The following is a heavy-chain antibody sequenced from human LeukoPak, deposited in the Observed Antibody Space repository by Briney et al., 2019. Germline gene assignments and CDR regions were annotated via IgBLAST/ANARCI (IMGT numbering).Heavy chain of an antibody. V-gene: IGHV3-23*01. CDR3: ARVSGSRNYYFGASDV. CDR1: GFTFSSYA. D-gene: IGHD3-10*01. J-gene: IGHJ3*01. Sequence: GGSLRLSCAASGFTFSSYAMSWVRQAPGKGLEWVSAISGSGGSTYYADSVKGRFTISRDNSKNTLYLQMNSLRAEDTAMYYCARVSGSRNYYFGASDVWGRGTMVTVSS. CDR2: ISGSGGST.